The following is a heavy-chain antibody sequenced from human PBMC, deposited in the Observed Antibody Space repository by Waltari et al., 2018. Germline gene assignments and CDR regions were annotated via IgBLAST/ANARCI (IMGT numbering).Heavy chain of an antibody. Sequence: EVQLVESGGGLVQPGGSLRLSCAAYVFTFSSYWMHWVRQAPGKGRLVCSRINSDESTTNYADYVKVRFNISRDNAKNTLYLQMNSLRAEDTALYYCARYWSGRRGTFDPGGQGTLVTVSS. CDR2: INSDESTT. CDR1: VFTFSSYW. V-gene: IGHV3-74*01. CDR3: ARYWSGRRGTFDP. D-gene: IGHD2-15*01. J-gene: IGHJ5*02.